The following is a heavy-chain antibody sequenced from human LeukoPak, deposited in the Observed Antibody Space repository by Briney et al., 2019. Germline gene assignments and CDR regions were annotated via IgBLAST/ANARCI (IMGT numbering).Heavy chain of an antibody. CDR2: ISGSGDSA. Sequence: GGSLRLSCAASGFTFSNYAMTWVRQAPGKGLEWVSVISGSGDSAYYADSVKGRFTISRDNSKNTLYLQMNSLRAEDTAIYYCAKTSSTSCYSCVFDYWGQGTLVTVSS. D-gene: IGHD2-2*01. CDR3: AKTSSTSCYSCVFDY. V-gene: IGHV3-23*01. CDR1: GFTFSNYA. J-gene: IGHJ4*02.